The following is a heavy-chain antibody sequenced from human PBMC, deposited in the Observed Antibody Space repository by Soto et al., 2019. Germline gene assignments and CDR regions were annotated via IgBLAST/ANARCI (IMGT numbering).Heavy chain of an antibody. CDR1: GFSFGSHA. J-gene: IGHJ4*02. D-gene: IGHD5-18*01. Sequence: QVQLVESGGGVVQPGTSLRLSCAASGFSFGSHAMHWVRQAPGKGLQWVAVISYHGVNKYYTDSVRGRFTVSRDNSKNTVYLQVDSLRSEDRGVYHCVRGGYLQNPGSDVWGQGTLVTVSS. CDR3: VRGGYLQNPGSDV. V-gene: IGHV3-30*04. CDR2: ISYHGVNK.